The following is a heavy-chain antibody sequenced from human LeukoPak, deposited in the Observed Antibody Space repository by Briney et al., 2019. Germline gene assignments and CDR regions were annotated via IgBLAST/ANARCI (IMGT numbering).Heavy chain of an antibody. V-gene: IGHV4-39*07. D-gene: IGHD3-3*01. CDR1: GGSISNYY. CDR2: IYYSGST. CDR3: ARALTYYDFWSGYSADYFDY. Sequence: SETLSLTCTVSGGSISNYYWGWIRQPPGKGLEWIGSIYYSGSTYYNPSLKSRVTISVDTSKNQFSLKLSSVTAADTAVYYCARALTYYDFWSGYSADYFDYWGQGTLVTVSS. J-gene: IGHJ4*02.